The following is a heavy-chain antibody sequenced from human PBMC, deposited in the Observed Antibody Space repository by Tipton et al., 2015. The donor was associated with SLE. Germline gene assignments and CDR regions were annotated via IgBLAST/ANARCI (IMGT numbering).Heavy chain of an antibody. J-gene: IGHJ6*03. Sequence: SLRLSCAASGFTFDDYGMSWVRQAPGKGLEWVSGINWNGGSTGYADSVKGRFTISRDNAKNSLYLQMNSRRAEDTALYFCARDASPAAGTGRGVGYYYYMDVWGKGTTVTISS. CDR3: ARDASPAAGTGRGVGYYYYMDV. CDR1: GFTFDDYG. CDR2: INWNGGST. D-gene: IGHD6-13*01. V-gene: IGHV3-20*04.